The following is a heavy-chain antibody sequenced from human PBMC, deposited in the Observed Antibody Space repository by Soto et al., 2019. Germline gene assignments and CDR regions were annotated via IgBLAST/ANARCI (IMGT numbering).Heavy chain of an antibody. CDR3: ASTARPFGVVTTYYFDY. D-gene: IGHD3-3*01. CDR2: IYYSGST. CDR1: GGSISSYY. V-gene: IGHV4-59*08. J-gene: IGHJ4*02. Sequence: SETLSLSCTVSGGSISSYYWSWIRQPPGKGLEWIGYIYYSGSTNYNPSLKSRVTISVDTSKNQFSLKLSSVTAADTAVYYCASTARPFGVVTTYYFDYWGQGTLVTVSS.